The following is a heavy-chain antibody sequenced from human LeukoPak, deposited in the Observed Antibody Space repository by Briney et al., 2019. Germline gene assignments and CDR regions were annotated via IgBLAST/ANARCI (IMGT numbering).Heavy chain of an antibody. CDR3: ARDRIHSGYDSSFDY. CDR2: ISSSGSYI. D-gene: IGHD5-12*01. Sequence: GGSLRLSCAASGFTFSSYGMDWVRQAPGKGLEWVSSISSSGSYIYYADSLSGRFTISRDNAKNSLSLQMNSLRAEDTAVYYCARDRIHSGYDSSFDYWGQGTLVTVSS. CDR1: GFTFSSYG. V-gene: IGHV3-21*01. J-gene: IGHJ4*02.